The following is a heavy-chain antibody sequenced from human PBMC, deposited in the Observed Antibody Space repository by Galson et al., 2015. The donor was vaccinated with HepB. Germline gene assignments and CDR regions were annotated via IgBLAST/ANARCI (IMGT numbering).Heavy chain of an antibody. Sequence: SVKVSCKASGGTFSSYAISWVRQAPGQGLEWMGGIIPIFGTANYAQKFQGRVTITADESTSTAYMELSSLRSEDTAVYYCARGGRSPYYDFWSGYDFDYWGQGTLVTVSS. V-gene: IGHV1-69*13. J-gene: IGHJ4*02. CDR1: GGTFSSYA. CDR3: ARGGRSPYYDFWSGYDFDY. CDR2: IIPIFGTA. D-gene: IGHD3-3*01.